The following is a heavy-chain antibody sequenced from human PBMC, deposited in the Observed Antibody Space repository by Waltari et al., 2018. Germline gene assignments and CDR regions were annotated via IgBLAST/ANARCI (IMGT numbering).Heavy chain of an antibody. CDR2: MNPNSGNT. D-gene: IGHD2-15*01. J-gene: IGHJ3*02. Sequence: QVQLVRSGAEVKKPGASVKVSCKASGYTFTSSDINWVRQATGQGREWMGWMNPNSGNTGYAQKFQGRVTMTRNTSISTAYMELSSLRSEDTAVYYCARVCSGGSCYGDAFDIWGQGTMVTVSS. V-gene: IGHV1-8*01. CDR3: ARVCSGGSCYGDAFDI. CDR1: GYTFTSSD.